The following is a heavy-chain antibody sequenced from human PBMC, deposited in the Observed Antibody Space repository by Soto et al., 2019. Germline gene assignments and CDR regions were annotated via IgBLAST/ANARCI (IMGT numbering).Heavy chain of an antibody. D-gene: IGHD3-22*01. V-gene: IGHV3-74*03. Sequence: GGSLRLSCAASGFTFRSYWTHWVRHVPGKGLLWVSRINSDGSTKTYADPVKGRFTSSRDNARNTLFLEMNSLSAEDAAVYYCARESNSGYYNTPTEAFDIWGQGTVVTVSS. CDR2: INSDGSTK. CDR1: GFTFRSYW. CDR3: ARESNSGYYNTPTEAFDI. J-gene: IGHJ3*02.